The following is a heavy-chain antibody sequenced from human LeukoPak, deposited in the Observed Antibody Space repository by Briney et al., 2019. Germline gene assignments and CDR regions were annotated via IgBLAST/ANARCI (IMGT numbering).Heavy chain of an antibody. Sequence: GGSLRLSCAASGFTFSSYAMSWVRQAPGKGLEWVSAISASGGSTYYADSMKGRFTISRDNSKNTLYLQMNSLRAEDTAVYYCARDSLRDDFWSGYYNYYYYGMDVWGQGTTVTVSS. V-gene: IGHV3-23*01. D-gene: IGHD3-3*01. J-gene: IGHJ6*02. CDR2: ISASGGST. CDR3: ARDSLRDDFWSGYYNYYYYGMDV. CDR1: GFTFSSYA.